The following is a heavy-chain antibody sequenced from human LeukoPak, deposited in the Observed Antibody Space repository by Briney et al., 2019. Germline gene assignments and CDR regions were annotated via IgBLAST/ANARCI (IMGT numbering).Heavy chain of an antibody. CDR2: IYTSGST. Sequence: SETLSLTCTVSGNSFGDYYWSWIRQPAGKGLEWIGRIYTSGSTTYNPSLKSRVTMSVDTSKSQFSLNLMSVTAADTAVYYCTRDTGTTGEVKFDPWGQGTLVTVAS. D-gene: IGHD4-17*01. CDR3: TRDTGTTGEVKFDP. V-gene: IGHV4-4*07. CDR1: GNSFGDYY. J-gene: IGHJ5*02.